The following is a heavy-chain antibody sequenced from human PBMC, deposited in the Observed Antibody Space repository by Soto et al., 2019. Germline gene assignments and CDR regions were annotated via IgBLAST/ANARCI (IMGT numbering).Heavy chain of an antibody. CDR2: IYHSGST. CDR3: ARRPNCSGGSCYWFDP. Sequence: LSLTCAVSGGSISSSNWWSWVRQPPGKGLEWIGEIYHSGSTNYNPSLKSRVTISVDKSKNQFSLKLSSVTAADTAVYYCARRPNCSGGSCYWFDPWGQGTLVTVSS. CDR1: GGSISSSNW. D-gene: IGHD2-15*01. V-gene: IGHV4-4*02. J-gene: IGHJ5*02.